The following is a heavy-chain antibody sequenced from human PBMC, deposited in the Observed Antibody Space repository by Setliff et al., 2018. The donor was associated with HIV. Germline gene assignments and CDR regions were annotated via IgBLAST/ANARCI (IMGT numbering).Heavy chain of an antibody. D-gene: IGHD2-2*02. CDR1: GLTFSSYW. J-gene: IGHJ3*02. Sequence: QPGGSLRLSCAASGLTFSSYWMSWVRQAPGKGLEWMANIKEDGSEKYYVDSVKGRFTISRDNTKNSLYLQLNSLRAEDTAVYYCARDAAAPAAIEGAFDIWDQGTMVTVSS. CDR3: ARDAAAPAAIEGAFDI. V-gene: IGHV3-7*01. CDR2: IKEDGSEK.